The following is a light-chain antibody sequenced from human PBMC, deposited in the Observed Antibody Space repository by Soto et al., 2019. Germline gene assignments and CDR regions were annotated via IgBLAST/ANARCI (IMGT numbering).Light chain of an antibody. J-gene: IGKJ1*01. V-gene: IGKV3-20*01. CDR2: GTS. Sequence: DIVLTQSPGTLSLSPGERATLSCRASQSVSSTYLAWYQQKPGQAPRLLIYGTSTRATGIPDRFSGSGSGTDFTLTITRLEPEDFAVYYCHQFGRSFGQGTEV. CDR1: QSVSSTY. CDR3: HQFGRS.